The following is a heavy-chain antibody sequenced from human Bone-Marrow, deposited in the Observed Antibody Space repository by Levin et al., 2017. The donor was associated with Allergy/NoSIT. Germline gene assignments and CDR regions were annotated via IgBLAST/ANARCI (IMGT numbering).Heavy chain of an antibody. J-gene: IGHJ6*02. D-gene: IGHD1-26*01. CDR2: IIPVFGTA. CDR1: GGNFSSYA. Sequence: KISCKASGGNFSSYAINWVRQAPGQGLGWMGGIIPVFGTALYAQKFQGRVTITADESTSTAYMELSSLRSDDTAVYYCALPSYSGHLRRYYAMDVWGQGTTVTVSS. CDR3: ALPSYSGHLRRYYAMDV. V-gene: IGHV1-69*01.